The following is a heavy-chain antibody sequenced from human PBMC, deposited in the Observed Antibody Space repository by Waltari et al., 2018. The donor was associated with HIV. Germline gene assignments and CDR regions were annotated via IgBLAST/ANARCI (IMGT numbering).Heavy chain of an antibody. D-gene: IGHD3-10*01. J-gene: IGHJ4*02. CDR2: MNPNSGNT. CDR3: ARRYDSGTNIAGY. V-gene: IGHV1-8*01. CDR1: YD. Sequence: YDINWVRQATGQGLEWMGWMNPNSGNTGYAQKFQGRVTMTRNTSISTAYMELSGLRSEDTAVYYCARRYDSGTNIAGYWGQGTLVTVSS.